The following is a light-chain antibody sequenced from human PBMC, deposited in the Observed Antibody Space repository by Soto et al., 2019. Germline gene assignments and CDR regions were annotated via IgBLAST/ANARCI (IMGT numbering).Light chain of an antibody. Sequence: SALTQPASVSGCPGQSIAISCIGVRTDGDGHDYVSWYQQHPGQAPQLIIYDVYNRPSGVSDRFSGSKSGNTASLIISGLQAEDEADYFCTSYTASSPFYVFGAGTKVTVL. V-gene: IGLV2-14*03. CDR1: RTDGDGHDY. CDR3: TSYTASSPFYV. CDR2: DVY. J-gene: IGLJ1*01.